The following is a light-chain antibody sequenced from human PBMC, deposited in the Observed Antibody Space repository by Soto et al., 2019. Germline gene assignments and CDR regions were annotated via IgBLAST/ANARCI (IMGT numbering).Light chain of an antibody. CDR3: TSYTSSSARV. J-gene: IGLJ1*01. CDR2: VVS. Sequence: QSALTQPASVSGSPGQSITISCTGTSSDVGGYDYVSWYQQHPGKAPKLIIYVVSNRPSGISNRFSGSKSGNTASLTISGLQAEDEADYYCTSYTSSSARVFGTGTKLTVL. CDR1: SSDVGGYDY. V-gene: IGLV2-14*01.